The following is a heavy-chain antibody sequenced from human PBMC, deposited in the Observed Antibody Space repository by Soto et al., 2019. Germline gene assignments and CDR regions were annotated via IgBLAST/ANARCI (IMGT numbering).Heavy chain of an antibody. Sequence: SETLSLTCAVSGGSISGSYYYWGWLRQSPGKGPEWIGSVFYTGFTSYNPSLESRVSVSVDTSKNQFSLKVSGVSAADTAVYYCARGRLGYILTSNYYYYGMDVWGQGTTVTVSS. D-gene: IGHD5-12*01. V-gene: IGHV4-39*01. J-gene: IGHJ6*02. CDR1: GGSISGSYYY. CDR3: ARGRLGYILTSNYYYYGMDV. CDR2: VFYTGFT.